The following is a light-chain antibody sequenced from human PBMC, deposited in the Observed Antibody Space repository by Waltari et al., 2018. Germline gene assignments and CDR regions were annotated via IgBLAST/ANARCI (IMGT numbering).Light chain of an antibody. CDR2: GAS. CDR1: QSVSRA. Sequence: EIVLTQSTGTLSLALGDRATVSCRASQSVSRALAWSQPKPGQAPRLLIYGASTRATGIPDRFSGSGSGTDFSLTISRLEPDDFAVYDCQHSLRLPVTFGQGTTVEI. J-gene: IGKJ1*01. V-gene: IGKV3-20*01. CDR3: QHSLRLPVT.